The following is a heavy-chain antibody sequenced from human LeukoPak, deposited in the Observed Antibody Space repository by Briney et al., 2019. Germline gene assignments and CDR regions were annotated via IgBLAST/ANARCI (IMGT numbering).Heavy chain of an antibody. CDR3: ARFFFDGGGAFDI. Sequence: SETLSLTCNVSGGSISSYYWSWIRQPPGKGLEWIGYIYYSESTNYNPSLKSRVTISVDTSKNQFSLKLSSVTAADTAVYYCARFFFDGGGAFDIWGQGAMVTVSS. CDR1: GGSISSYY. D-gene: IGHD3-16*01. V-gene: IGHV4-59*01. CDR2: IYYSEST. J-gene: IGHJ3*02.